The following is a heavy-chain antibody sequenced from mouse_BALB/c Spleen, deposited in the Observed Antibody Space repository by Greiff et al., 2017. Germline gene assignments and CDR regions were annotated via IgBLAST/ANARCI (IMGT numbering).Heavy chain of an antibody. V-gene: IGHV5-6-4*01. J-gene: IGHJ3*01. Sequence: EVKLVESGGGLVKPGGSLKLSCAASGFTFSSYTMSWVRQTPEKRLEWVATISSGGSYTYYPDSVKGRFTISRDNAKNTLYLQMSSLKSEDTAMYYCTRGEALGGFAYWGQGTLVTVSA. CDR3: TRGEALGGFAY. CDR2: ISSGGSYT. D-gene: IGHD1-2*01. CDR1: GFTFSSYT.